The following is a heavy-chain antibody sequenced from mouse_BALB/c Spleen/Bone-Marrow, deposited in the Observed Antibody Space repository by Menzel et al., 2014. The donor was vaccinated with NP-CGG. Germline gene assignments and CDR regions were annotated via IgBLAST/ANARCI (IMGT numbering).Heavy chain of an antibody. J-gene: IGHJ4*01. CDR2: IYPGNVNT. CDR1: GYTFTSYY. D-gene: IGHD4-1*01. CDR3: ARLGRDYAMDY. V-gene: IGHV1S56*01. Sequence: VQLQQSGPELVKPGASVRISCKASGYTFTSYYIHWVKQRPGQGLEWIGWIYPGNVNTKYNEKFKGKATLTADKSSSTAYMLLSSLTSEDSAVYFCARLGRDYAMDYWGQGTSVTVSS.